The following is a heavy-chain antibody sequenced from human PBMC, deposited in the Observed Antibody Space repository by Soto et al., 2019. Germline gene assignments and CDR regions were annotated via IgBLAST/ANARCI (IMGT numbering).Heavy chain of an antibody. CDR1: GGSISSSSYY. CDR2: IYYSGST. V-gene: IGHV4-39*01. Sequence: SETLFLTWTVSGGSISSSSYYWGWIRQPPGKGLEWIGSIYYSGSTYYNPSLKSRVTISVDTSKNQFSLKLSSVTAADTAVYYCASPKIAFYNWFDPWGQGTLVTVSS. J-gene: IGHJ5*02. D-gene: IGHD3-3*02. CDR3: ASPKIAFYNWFDP.